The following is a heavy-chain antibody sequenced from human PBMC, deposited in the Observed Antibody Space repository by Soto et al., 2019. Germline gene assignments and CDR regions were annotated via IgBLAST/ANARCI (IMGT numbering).Heavy chain of an antibody. CDR2: IYSGGST. CDR1: GFSVSNNY. V-gene: IGHV3-66*01. D-gene: IGHD5-12*01. Sequence: ESVGGLVQPGGSLRLSCAASGFSVSNNYMKWVRQAPGKGLEWVSLIYSGGSTYYADSVKGRFTISRDNSKNTLFLQMNSLRVEDTAVYYCARDRGYRWGQGTMVTVSS. CDR3: ARDRGYR. J-gene: IGHJ3*01.